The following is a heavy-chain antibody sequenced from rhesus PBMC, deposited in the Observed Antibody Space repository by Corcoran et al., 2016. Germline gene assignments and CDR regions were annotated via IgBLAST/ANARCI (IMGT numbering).Heavy chain of an antibody. J-gene: IGHJ5-1*01. V-gene: IGHV4-65*01. CDR3: AGNTPGGGGRTVRFDV. CDR1: GDSISGDKW. Sequence: QVQLQESGPGLVKPSETLSLTCAVSGDSISGDKWWSWIRQPSGKGLEWIGYIRGDSETTSYNPSLRRLGGRSKSTAKGQFAGNHRSRSAGDTAVYYGAGNTPGGGGRTVRFDVWGPGVLVTGSS. CDR2: IRGDSETT. D-gene: IGHD1-14*01.